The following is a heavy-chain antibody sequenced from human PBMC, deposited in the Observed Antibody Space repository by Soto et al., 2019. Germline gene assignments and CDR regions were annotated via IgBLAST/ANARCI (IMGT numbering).Heavy chain of an antibody. CDR1: GYTFTSYD. Sequence: GASVKVSCKASGYTFTSYDINWVRQATGQGLEWMGWMNPNSGNTGYAQKFQGRVTTTRDTSTSTVCMELSSLRSEDTAVYYCARGHLSSGWQKFDYWGQGTLVTVSS. CDR2: MNPNSGNT. CDR3: ARGHLSSGWQKFDY. V-gene: IGHV1-8*01. D-gene: IGHD6-19*01. J-gene: IGHJ4*02.